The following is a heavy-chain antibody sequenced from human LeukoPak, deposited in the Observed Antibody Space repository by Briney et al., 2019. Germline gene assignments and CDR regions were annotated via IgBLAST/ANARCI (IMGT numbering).Heavy chain of an antibody. CDR2: IYYSGST. V-gene: IGHV4-59*01. Sequence: SETLSLTCTVSGGSISSYYWSWIRQPPGKGLEWIGYIYYSGSTNYNPSLKSRVTISVDTSKNQLSLKLSSVTAADTAVYYCARQTYYYDSSGYYYAGTGFDYWGQGTLVTVSS. J-gene: IGHJ4*02. CDR3: ARQTYYYDSSGYYYAGTGFDY. D-gene: IGHD3-22*01. CDR1: GGSISSYY.